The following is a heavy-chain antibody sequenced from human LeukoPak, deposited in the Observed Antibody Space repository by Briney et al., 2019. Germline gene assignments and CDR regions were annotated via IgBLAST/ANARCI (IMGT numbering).Heavy chain of an antibody. CDR1: GYTFTGYY. Sequence: GASVKVSCKASGYTFTGYYMHWVRQAPGQGLEWMGWINPNSGGTNYAQKFQGRVAMTRDTSISTAYMELSRLRSDDTAVYYCARSTVLEWSLDYWGQGTLVTVSS. CDR2: INPNSGGT. D-gene: IGHD3-3*01. V-gene: IGHV1-2*02. CDR3: ARSTVLEWSLDY. J-gene: IGHJ4*02.